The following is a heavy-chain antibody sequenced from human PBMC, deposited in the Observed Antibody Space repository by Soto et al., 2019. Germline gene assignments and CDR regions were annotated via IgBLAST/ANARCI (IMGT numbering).Heavy chain of an antibody. CDR3: ARAHYDIRAYYFWDY. V-gene: IGHV4-4*02. J-gene: IGHJ4*02. Sequence: SETLSLTCAVSGGSISSSNWWSWVRQPPGKGLEWIGYTYYSGITNYNPSLKSRVTISVDPSKNQFSLKLNSVTAADTAVYYCARAHYDIRAYYFWDYWGQGTLVTVSS. D-gene: IGHD3-22*01. CDR2: TYYSGIT. CDR1: GGSISSSNW.